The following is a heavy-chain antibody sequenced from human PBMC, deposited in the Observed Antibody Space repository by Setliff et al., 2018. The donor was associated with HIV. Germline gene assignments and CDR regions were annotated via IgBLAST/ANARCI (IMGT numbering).Heavy chain of an antibody. CDR3: ARAGMGALRSLFDY. V-gene: IGHV1-69*05. Sequence: SVKVSCKASGGAFSSYALSWVRQAPGQGLEWMGGIIPIFGTANYAQKFQGRVTITTDESTSTAYMELSSLRSEDTAVYYCARAGMGALRSLFDYWGQGTLVTVSS. CDR1: GGAFSSYA. D-gene: IGHD1-26*01. J-gene: IGHJ4*02. CDR2: IIPIFGTA.